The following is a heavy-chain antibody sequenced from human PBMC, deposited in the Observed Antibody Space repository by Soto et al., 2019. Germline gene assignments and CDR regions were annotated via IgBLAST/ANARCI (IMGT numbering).Heavy chain of an antibody. Sequence: QLQLQESGPGLVKPSETLSLTCTVSGGSISSSSYYWGWIRQPPGKGLEWIGSIYYSGSTYSHPSLVSRVTLSVETSKNQFSRQRSSVPAADTAVYYCERHLGELVVFAYWGQGTLVTVSS. CDR2: IYYSGST. D-gene: IGHD3-16*01. CDR3: ERHLGELVVFAY. V-gene: IGHV4-39*01. CDR1: GGSISSSSYY. J-gene: IGHJ4*02.